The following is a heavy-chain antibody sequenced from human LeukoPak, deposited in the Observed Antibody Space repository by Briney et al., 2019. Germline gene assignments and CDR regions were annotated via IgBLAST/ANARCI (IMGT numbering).Heavy chain of an antibody. D-gene: IGHD3-3*01. V-gene: IGHV4-59*01. Sequence: SETLSLTCTVSGGSISSYYWSWIRQPPGKGLEWIGYIYYSGSTNHNPSLKSRVTISVDTSKNQFSLKLSSVTAADTAVYYCARATYDFWSGYYKGSYYFDYWGQGTLVTVSS. CDR1: GGSISSYY. CDR3: ARATYDFWSGYYKGSYYFDY. J-gene: IGHJ4*02. CDR2: IYYSGST.